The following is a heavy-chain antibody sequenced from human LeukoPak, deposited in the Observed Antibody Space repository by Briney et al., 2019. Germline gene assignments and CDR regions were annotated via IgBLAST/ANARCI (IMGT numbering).Heavy chain of an antibody. D-gene: IGHD3-10*01. V-gene: IGHV4-39*01. CDR1: GGSISSSSYY. J-gene: IGHJ5*02. Sequence: SETLSLTCTVSGGSISSSSYYWGWIRQPPGKGLEWIGSIYYSGSTYYNPSLKSRVTISVDTSENQFSLKLSSVTAADTAVYYCARQITMVRGVTVTDWFDPWGQGTLVTVSS. CDR2: IYYSGST. CDR3: ARQITMVRGVTVTDWFDP.